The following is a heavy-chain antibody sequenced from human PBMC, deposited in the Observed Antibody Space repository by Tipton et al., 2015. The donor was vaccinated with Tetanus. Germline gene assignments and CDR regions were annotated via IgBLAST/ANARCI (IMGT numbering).Heavy chain of an antibody. V-gene: IGHV4-34*01. D-gene: IGHD6-19*01. CDR3: ASLPKHWLAPRGAP. CDR1: GASFSDYY. CDR2: INHSGNT. Sequence: TLSLTCAVYGASFSDYYWSWIRQAPGKGLEWIGEINHSGNTNHNPSLKSRVTLSVDTSKNQFSLKLTSVTAADTAVYYCASLPKHWLAPRGAPWGQGTLVTVSS. J-gene: IGHJ5*02.